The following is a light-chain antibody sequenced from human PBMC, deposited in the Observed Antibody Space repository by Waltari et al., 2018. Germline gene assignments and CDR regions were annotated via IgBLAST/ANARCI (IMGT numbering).Light chain of an antibody. V-gene: IGKV3-20*01. CDR1: PSVSRT. CDR3: QKYGNLPAT. J-gene: IGKJ1*01. Sequence: EIVLTQSPGTLPLSPGERATLSCRASPSVSRTLAWYQQKPGQAPRLLIYDASSRATGIPDRFSGSGSGTDFSLTISRLEPEDFAVYYCQKYGNLPATFGQGTKVEIK. CDR2: DAS.